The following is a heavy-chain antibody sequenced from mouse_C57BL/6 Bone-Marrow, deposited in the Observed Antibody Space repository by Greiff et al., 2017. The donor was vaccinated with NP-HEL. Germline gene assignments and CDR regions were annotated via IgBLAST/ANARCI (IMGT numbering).Heavy chain of an antibody. V-gene: IGHV6-3*01. CDR2: IRLKSDNYAT. CDR1: GFTFSNYW. Sequence: EVQLQESGGGLVQPGGSMKLSCVVSGFTFSNYWMNWVRQSPEKGLEWVAQIRLKSDNYATHYAASVNGRFTISRDDSKSSVYLQMNNLRAEDTGIYYCTGNYYGDLDYWGQGTTLTVSS. J-gene: IGHJ2*01. CDR3: TGNYYGDLDY. D-gene: IGHD2-13*01.